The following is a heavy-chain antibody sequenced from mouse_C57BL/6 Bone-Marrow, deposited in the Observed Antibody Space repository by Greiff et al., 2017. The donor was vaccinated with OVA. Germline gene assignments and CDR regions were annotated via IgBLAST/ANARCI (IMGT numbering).Heavy chain of an antibody. CDR1: GFTFSSYG. Sequence: VQLKESGGDLVKPGGSLKLSCAASGFTFSSYGMSWVRQTPDKRLEWVATISSGGSYTYYPDSVKGRFTISRDNAKNTLYLQMSSLKSEDTAMYYCARRGYYDYAWFAYWGQGTLVTVSA. J-gene: IGHJ3*01. V-gene: IGHV5-6*01. CDR3: ARRGYYDYAWFAY. D-gene: IGHD2-4*01. CDR2: ISSGGSYT.